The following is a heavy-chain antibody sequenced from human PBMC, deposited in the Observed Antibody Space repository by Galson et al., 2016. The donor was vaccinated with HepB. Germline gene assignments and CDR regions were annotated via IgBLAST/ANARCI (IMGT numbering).Heavy chain of an antibody. CDR1: GYIFSNYW. Sequence: QSGAEVKKPAESLRISCKTSGYIFSNYWISWVRQMPGKGLEWMGKIDPSDSYTMYSPSFQGHVIMSVDKPMNTAYLQWSSLKASDTAMYYCARQGITGLQVWGQGTLVAVSS. CDR2: IDPSDSYT. D-gene: IGHD1-14*01. V-gene: IGHV5-10-1*01. CDR3: ARQGITGLQV. J-gene: IGHJ4*02.